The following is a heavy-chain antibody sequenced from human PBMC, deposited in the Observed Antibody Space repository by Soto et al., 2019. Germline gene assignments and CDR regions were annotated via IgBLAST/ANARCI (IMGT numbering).Heavy chain of an antibody. V-gene: IGHV4-59*01. CDR3: ARGGEGGWAFDY. CDR1: GGSIRSYY. J-gene: IGHJ4*02. D-gene: IGHD6-19*01. Sequence: QVQLQESGPGLVKPSETLSLTCTVSGGSIRSYYWSWIRQPPGKGLEWIGYIYYSGITNYNPSLKSRVTISVDMSKNQFSLRLTSVTAADTAVYYCARGGEGGWAFDYWGQGTLVTVSS. CDR2: IYYSGIT.